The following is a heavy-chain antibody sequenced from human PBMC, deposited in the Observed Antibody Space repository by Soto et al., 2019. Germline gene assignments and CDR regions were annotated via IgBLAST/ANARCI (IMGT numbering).Heavy chain of an antibody. D-gene: IGHD2-15*01. CDR2: IYYSGST. CDR3: AGHCSGGSCYSGDWVDP. Sequence: PSQTLCLTCTVSGGSISSYYWSWIRQAPGKGLEWIGYIYYSGSTNYNPSLKSRVTISVDTSKNQFSLKLSSVTAADTAVYYCAGHCSGGSCYSGDWVDPWGQGTLVTVS. CDR1: GGSISSYY. V-gene: IGHV4-59*08. J-gene: IGHJ5*02.